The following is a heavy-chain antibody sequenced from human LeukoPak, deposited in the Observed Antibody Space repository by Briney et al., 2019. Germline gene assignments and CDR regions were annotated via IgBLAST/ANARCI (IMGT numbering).Heavy chain of an antibody. Sequence: GASVKVSCKASGGTFSSYAISWVRHAPGQGLEWMGRIIPIFGTANYAQKFQGRVTITTDASTSTPYMELSSMRSDDTAVSYCARVRFRTRTVRGSNWFDPWGQGNLVTVSS. V-gene: IGHV1-69*05. D-gene: IGHD4-17*01. CDR3: ARVRFRTRTVRGSNWFDP. CDR2: IIPIFGTA. J-gene: IGHJ5*02. CDR1: GGTFSSYA.